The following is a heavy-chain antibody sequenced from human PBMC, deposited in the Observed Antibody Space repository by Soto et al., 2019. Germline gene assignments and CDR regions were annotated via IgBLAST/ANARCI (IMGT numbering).Heavy chain of an antibody. D-gene: IGHD5-12*01. Sequence: QVHLVQSGAEVKKPGSSVKVSCKASGGTFNNYAISWVRQAPGQGLEWMGGIIPILGTTNYPQNFPGRVTITADKSTSTVYMELSSLRSEDTAVYYCARGRGYEIDYYYYGMDVRGQGTTVTVSS. CDR3: ARGRGYEIDYYYYGMDV. V-gene: IGHV1-69*06. CDR2: IIPILGTT. CDR1: GGTFNNYA. J-gene: IGHJ6*02.